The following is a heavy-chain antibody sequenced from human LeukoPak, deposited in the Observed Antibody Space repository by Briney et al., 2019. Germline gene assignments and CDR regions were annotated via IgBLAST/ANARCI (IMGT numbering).Heavy chain of an antibody. Sequence: GGSLRLSCAASGFTFSSYSMNWVRQAPGKGLEWVSSISSSSSYIYYADSVKGRFTISRDNAKNSLYLQVNSLRAEDTAVYYWARDGRVGGYSYGLDYWGKETLVPVPS. CDR2: ISSSSSYI. J-gene: IGHJ4*02. V-gene: IGHV3-21*01. CDR3: ARDGRVGGYSYGLDY. D-gene: IGHD5-18*01. CDR1: GFTFSSYS.